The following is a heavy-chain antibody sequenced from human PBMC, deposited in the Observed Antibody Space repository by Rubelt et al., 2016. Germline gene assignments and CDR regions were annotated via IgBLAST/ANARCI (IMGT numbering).Heavy chain of an antibody. D-gene: IGHD3-3*01. CDR1: GFTFSSYA. Sequence: QVQLVESGGGVVQPGRSLRLSCAASGFTFSSYAMHWVRQAPGKGLEWVAVISYDGSNKYYADSVKGRFTISRDNSKNTLYLQRNSRGAEDTAGYYCARDRQYYASWSGYFHTVWGQGTTVTVSS. V-gene: IGHV3-30*04. CDR3: ARDRQYYASWSGYFHTV. CDR2: ISYDGSNK. J-gene: IGHJ6*02.